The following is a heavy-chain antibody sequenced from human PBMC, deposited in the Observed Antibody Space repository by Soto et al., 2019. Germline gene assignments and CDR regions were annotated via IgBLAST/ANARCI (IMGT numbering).Heavy chain of an antibody. CDR3: ARGQVALAIYYYGMDV. CDR1: GFTFSSYA. D-gene: IGHD2-15*01. V-gene: IGHV3-30-3*01. CDR2: ISYDGSNK. J-gene: IGHJ6*02. Sequence: QVQLVESGGGVVQPGRSLRLSCAASGFTFSSYAMHWVRQAPGKGLEWVAVISYDGSNKYYADSVKGRFTISRDNSKNTLHLQRNSRRAEDTAVYYCARGQVALAIYYYGMDVGGQGTTVTVSS.